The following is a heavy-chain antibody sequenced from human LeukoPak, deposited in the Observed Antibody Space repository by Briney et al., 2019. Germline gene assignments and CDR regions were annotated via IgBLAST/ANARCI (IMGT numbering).Heavy chain of an antibody. V-gene: IGHV1-46*01. Sequence: ASVKVSCKASGYTFTNYYIHWVRQAPGQGLEWMGVINPAGGSTGYAQKFQGRVTMTRDTSTSTVYMELSSLRSEDTAVYYCARYNGDLTGGFDYWGQGTLVTVSS. CDR3: ARYNGDLTGGFDY. CDR1: GYTFTNYY. CDR2: INPAGGST. J-gene: IGHJ4*02. D-gene: IGHD4-17*01.